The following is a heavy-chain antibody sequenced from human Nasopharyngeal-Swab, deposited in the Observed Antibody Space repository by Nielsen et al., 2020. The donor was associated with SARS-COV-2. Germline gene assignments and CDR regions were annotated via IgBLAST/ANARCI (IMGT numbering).Heavy chain of an antibody. CDR3: VRQAYSRSYEDF. CDR1: GYSFSSYW. V-gene: IGHV5-51*01. CDR2: IYPDDSDS. J-gene: IGHJ4*02. Sequence: GESLKISCKSSGYSFSSYWIGWVRQMPGKGLEWMGIIYPDDSDSRYSPSFQGQVTISADKSINTAYLQWSSLKASDTAVYYCVRQAYSRSYEDFWGQGTLVTVSS. D-gene: IGHD1-26*01.